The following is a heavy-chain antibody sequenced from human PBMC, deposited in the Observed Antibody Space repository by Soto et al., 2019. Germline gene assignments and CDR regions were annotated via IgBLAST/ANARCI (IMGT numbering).Heavy chain of an antibody. D-gene: IGHD2-15*01. CDR1: GYSFISYW. CDR3: AKLPRGQHNWFDP. CDR2: IDPSDSYT. Sequence: PGESLRISCKGAGYSFISYWSSWVRQMPGKGLEWMGRIDPSDSYTNYSPSFQGHVTISADKSISTAYLQWSSLKASDTAMYHCAKLPRGQHNWFDPWGQGTLVTVSS. J-gene: IGHJ5*02. V-gene: IGHV5-10-1*01.